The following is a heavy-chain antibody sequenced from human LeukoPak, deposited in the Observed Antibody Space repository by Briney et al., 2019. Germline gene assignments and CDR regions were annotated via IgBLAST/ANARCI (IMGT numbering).Heavy chain of an antibody. D-gene: IGHD1-26*01. V-gene: IGHV3-23*01. CDR1: GFTFSSYG. CDR3: AKYFHPAIATDYYYYYYMDV. J-gene: IGHJ6*03. CDR2: ISGSGGST. Sequence: PGGTLRLSCAASGFTFSSYGMSWVRQAPGKGLEWVSAISGSGGSTYYADSVKGRFTISRDNSKNTLYLQMNSLRAEDTAVYYCAKYFHPAIATDYYYYYYMDVWGKGTTVTVSS.